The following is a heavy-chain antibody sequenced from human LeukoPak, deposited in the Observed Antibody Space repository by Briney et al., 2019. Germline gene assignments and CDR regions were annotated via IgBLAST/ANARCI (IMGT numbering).Heavy chain of an antibody. D-gene: IGHD2-2*01. J-gene: IGHJ4*02. CDR1: GYTFTDSY. CDR2: TNPSTGGT. Sequence: ASVTVSFKTSGYTFTDSYLHWVRQVPGQGLEWMGWTNPSTGGTKSAQQFEGRVTMTRDTSNTTGYLELRSLRLDDTATYYCARGGAFCSITTCHEFDHWGQGTLVIVSS. CDR3: ARGGAFCSITTCHEFDH. V-gene: IGHV1-2*02.